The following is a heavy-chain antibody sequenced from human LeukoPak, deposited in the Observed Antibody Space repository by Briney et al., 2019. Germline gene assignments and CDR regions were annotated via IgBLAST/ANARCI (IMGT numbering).Heavy chain of an antibody. Sequence: GGSLRLSCAASGFTFRNYGMHWVRQAPGKGLEWVAVISYDGSNKYYADSVKGRFTISRDNSKNTLYLQMNSLRAEDTAVYYCAKDREWLSNWLDPWGQGTLVTVSS. CDR2: ISYDGSNK. D-gene: IGHD3-3*01. CDR1: GFTFRNYG. CDR3: AKDREWLSNWLDP. J-gene: IGHJ5*02. V-gene: IGHV3-30*18.